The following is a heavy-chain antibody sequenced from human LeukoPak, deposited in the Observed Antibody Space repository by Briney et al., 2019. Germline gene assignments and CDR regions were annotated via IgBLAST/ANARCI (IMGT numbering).Heavy chain of an antibody. J-gene: IGHJ4*02. D-gene: IGHD3-22*01. CDR3: ARDGLYYDSSGFHYFDY. V-gene: IGHV3-11*04. CDR1: GFTFSDYY. Sequence: GGSLRLSCAASGFTFSDYYMSWIRQAPGKGLEWVSYISSSGSAIYYADSVKGRFTISRDNAKNSLYLQMSSLRAEDTAVYYCARDGLYYDSSGFHYFDYWGQGTLVTVSS. CDR2: ISSSGSAI.